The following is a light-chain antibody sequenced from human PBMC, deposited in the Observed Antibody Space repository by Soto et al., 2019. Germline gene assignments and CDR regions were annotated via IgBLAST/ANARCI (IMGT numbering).Light chain of an antibody. CDR1: SGDIGGHKY. J-gene: IGLJ7*01. V-gene: IGLV2-14*01. Sequence: QSALTQPASVSGSPGQSITISCSGSSGDIGGHKYVSWYQQHPGKAPKLIIYDLTNRPSGVSNRFSGSKSGNTASLTISGLQAEDEADYYCTSYTTSLYVFGSGTQLTVL. CDR2: DLT. CDR3: TSYTTSLYV.